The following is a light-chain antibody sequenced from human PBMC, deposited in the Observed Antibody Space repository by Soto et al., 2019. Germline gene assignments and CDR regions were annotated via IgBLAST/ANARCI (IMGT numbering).Light chain of an antibody. CDR3: SSYRSSSTYWV. V-gene: IGLV2-14*01. CDR1: SSDVGGYNY. Sequence: QSALTQPASVSGSPGQSITISCTGTSSDVGGYNYVSWYQQHPGKAPKLMIYEVSNRPSGVSNHFSGSKSGNTASLTISGLQAEDEADYYCSSYRSSSTYWVFGGGTQLTVL. J-gene: IGLJ3*02. CDR2: EVS.